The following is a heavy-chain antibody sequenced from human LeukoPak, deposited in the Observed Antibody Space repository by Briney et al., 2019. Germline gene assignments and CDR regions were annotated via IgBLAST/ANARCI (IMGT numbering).Heavy chain of an antibody. Sequence: ASVKVSCKASGYTFSNYYMHWVRQAPEQGLEWMGIINPSRGSTSHARKFQGRVTMTRDMSSSTVYMELSSLRSEDTAVYYCARASLYYWNDFDYWGPGTLVTVSS. CDR3: ARASLYYWNDFDY. J-gene: IGHJ4*02. V-gene: IGHV1-46*01. D-gene: IGHD1-20*01. CDR2: INPSRGST. CDR1: GYTFSNYY.